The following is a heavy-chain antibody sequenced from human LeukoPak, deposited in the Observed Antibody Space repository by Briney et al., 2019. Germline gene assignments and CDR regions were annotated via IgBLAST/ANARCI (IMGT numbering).Heavy chain of an antibody. CDR3: ARSGTYQYSSTSDY. D-gene: IGHD6-13*01. Sequence: PSETLSLTCAVYGASFRNYYWSWIRQTPGKGLEWIGEIDHSGTTNYNPSLTSRGTISLETSKTQFSLKVTSVTAADTAVYYCARSGTYQYSSTSDYWGQGTLVTVSS. CDR2: IDHSGTT. V-gene: IGHV4-34*01. CDR1: GASFRNYY. J-gene: IGHJ4*02.